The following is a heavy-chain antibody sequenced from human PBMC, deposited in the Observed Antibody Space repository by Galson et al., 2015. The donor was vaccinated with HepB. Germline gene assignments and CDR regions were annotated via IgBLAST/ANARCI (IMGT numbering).Heavy chain of an antibody. V-gene: IGHV3-11*06. CDR3: ARVADSHYGDHTTFDS. CDR1: GFTFSNYY. J-gene: IGHJ4*02. CDR2: VSSNTSYT. D-gene: IGHD4-17*01. Sequence: SLRLSCAASGFTFSNYYMSWIRQAPGKGLEWLAYVSSNTSYTNYADSVKGRFTVSRDNVKNSIYLQMNRLRVEDTAMYYCARVADSHYGDHTTFDSWGQGALVTVSS.